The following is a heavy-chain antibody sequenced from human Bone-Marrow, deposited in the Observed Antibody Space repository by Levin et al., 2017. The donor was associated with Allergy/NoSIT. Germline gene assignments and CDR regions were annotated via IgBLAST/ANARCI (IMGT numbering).Heavy chain of an antibody. D-gene: IGHD3-22*01. J-gene: IGHJ6*02. CDR3: AREGYYESSAYDGYGLDV. CDR2: ITSQSTFI. CDR1: GFSFTSYN. V-gene: IGHV3-21*01. Sequence: GGSLRLSCAGSGFSFTSYNMNWVRQAPGKGLEWVSCITSQSTFIYYADSVKGRFTISRDNARNSLFLQMDSLRAEDSAVYYCAREGYYESSAYDGYGLDVWGQGTTVTVSS.